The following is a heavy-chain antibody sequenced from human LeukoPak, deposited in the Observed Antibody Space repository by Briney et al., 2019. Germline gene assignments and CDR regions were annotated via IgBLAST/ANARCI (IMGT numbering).Heavy chain of an antibody. Sequence: ASVKDSCKASEYTFTGYYIQWMRQAPGQELEWMGWINPQNGGTKTAQKFQDRVTLNRDTSIKTAYMELTGLRSDDTAVYYCARVGEGAYERGDYWGQGTLVTVSS. CDR2: INPQNGGT. CDR3: ARVGEGAYERGDY. D-gene: IGHD5-12*01. V-gene: IGHV1-2*02. J-gene: IGHJ4*02. CDR1: EYTFTGYY.